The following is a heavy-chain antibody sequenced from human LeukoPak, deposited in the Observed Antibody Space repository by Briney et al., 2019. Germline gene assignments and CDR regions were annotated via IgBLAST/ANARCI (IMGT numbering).Heavy chain of an antibody. CDR1: GFTFSSYG. V-gene: IGHV3-30*02. Sequence: PGGSLRLSCAASGFTFSSYGMHWVRQAPGKGLEWVAFIRYDGSNKYYADSVKGRFAISRDNSKNTLYLQMNSLRAGDTAVYYCAKPYTGYYYYMDVWGKGTTVTISS. CDR2: IRYDGSNK. D-gene: IGHD5-18*01. J-gene: IGHJ6*03. CDR3: AKPYTGYYYYMDV.